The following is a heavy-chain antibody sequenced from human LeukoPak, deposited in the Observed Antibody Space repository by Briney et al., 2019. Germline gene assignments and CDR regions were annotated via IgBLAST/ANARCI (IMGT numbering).Heavy chain of an antibody. Sequence: PSETLSLTCIVSGGSINGYYWSWIRQSPGKGLEWVGYIHYSGSTNYNPSLRSRVTMSVDMSKNQFSVNLNSVTAADTAVYYCARLHSARAEEFDPWGQGTLVTVSS. V-gene: IGHV4-59*08. CDR2: IHYSGST. CDR3: ARLHSARAEEFDP. CDR1: GGSINGYY. J-gene: IGHJ5*02. D-gene: IGHD2-15*01.